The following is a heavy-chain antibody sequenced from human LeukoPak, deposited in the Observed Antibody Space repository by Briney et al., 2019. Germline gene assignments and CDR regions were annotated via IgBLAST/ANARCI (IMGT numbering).Heavy chain of an antibody. Sequence: SEALSLTCTVSGGSISGYTWSWIRQPAGKGLEWIGRIYASGSTNYNPSLQGRVTMSVDTSRGQFFLMVHSVTAADTAVYYCARGVVGATAFAYWGQGTVVTASS. J-gene: IGHJ4*02. CDR3: ARGVVGATAFAY. CDR1: GGSISGYT. CDR2: IYASGST. D-gene: IGHD1-26*01. V-gene: IGHV4-4*07.